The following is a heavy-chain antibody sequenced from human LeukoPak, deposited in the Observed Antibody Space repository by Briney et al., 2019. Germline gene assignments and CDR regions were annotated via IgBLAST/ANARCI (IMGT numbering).Heavy chain of an antibody. CDR1: GFTFSSYW. CDR3: ARGRVVINRPYFDY. CDR2: INSDGSST. Sequence: GGSLRLSCAASGFTFSSYWMHWVRQAPGKGLVWVSRINSDGSSTSYADSVKGRFTISRDNAKNTLYLQMNSLRAEDTAVYYCARGRVVINRPYFDYWGQGTLVTVSS. J-gene: IGHJ4*02. V-gene: IGHV3-74*01. D-gene: IGHD3-22*01.